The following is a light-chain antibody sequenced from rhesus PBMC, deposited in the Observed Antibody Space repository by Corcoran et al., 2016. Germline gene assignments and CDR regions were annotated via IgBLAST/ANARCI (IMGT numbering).Light chain of an antibody. Sequence: QAALTQPRSVSGSPGQSVTISCTGTSSDIGGYNYVSWYQQHPGTAPKLMIYEVSKRPSGVSDRFSGSKSGNAASLTISGLQAEDEADYDCCSYAGSYTFDVFGSGTKLTVF. V-gene: IGLV2-32*01. CDR1: SSDIGGYNY. CDR3: CSYAGSYTFDV. J-gene: IGLJ6*01. CDR2: EVS.